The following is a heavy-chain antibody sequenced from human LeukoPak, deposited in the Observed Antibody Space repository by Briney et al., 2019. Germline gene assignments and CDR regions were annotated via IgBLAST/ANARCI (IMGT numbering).Heavy chain of an antibody. CDR1: GFTFSSYW. V-gene: IGHV3-74*01. J-gene: IGHJ4*02. D-gene: IGHD6-19*01. Sequence: PGGSLRLSCAASGFTFSSYWMHWVRQAPGKGLVWVSRINSDGSNTNYADSVKGRFTISRDNAKNTLYQQMNSLRAEDTAVFYCARVRDISGHWGFLDYWGQGTLVTVSS. CDR2: INSDGSNT. CDR3: ARVRDISGHWGFLDY.